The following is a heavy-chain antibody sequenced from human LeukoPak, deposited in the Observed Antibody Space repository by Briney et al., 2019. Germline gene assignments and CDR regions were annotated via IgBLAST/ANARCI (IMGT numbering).Heavy chain of an antibody. J-gene: IGHJ4*02. CDR2: INHSGST. CDR3: ERGSPYVSLTGSYIMRYFDY. CDR1: GGSFSGYY. V-gene: IGHV4-34*01. Sequence: PSETLSLTCAVYGGSFSGYYWSWIRQPPGKGLEWIGEINHSGSTNYNPSLKSRVTISVDTSKNQFSLKLSSVTAADTAVYYCERGSPYVSLTGSYIMRYFDYWGQGTLVTVSS. D-gene: IGHD3-9*01.